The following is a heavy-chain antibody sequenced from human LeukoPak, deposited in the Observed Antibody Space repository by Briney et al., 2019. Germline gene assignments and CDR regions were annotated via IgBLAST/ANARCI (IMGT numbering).Heavy chain of an antibody. D-gene: IGHD2-2*02. J-gene: IGHJ5*02. CDR3: ARRRDIVVVPAAIRGNWFDP. CDR2: IYTSGST. Sequence: SETLSLTCTVSGGSISSYYWSWIRQPAGKGLEWIGRIYTSGSTNYNPSLKSRVTMSVDASKNQFSLKLSSVTAADTAVYYCARRRDIVVVPAAIRGNWFDPWGQGTLVTVSS. V-gene: IGHV4-4*07. CDR1: GGSISSYY.